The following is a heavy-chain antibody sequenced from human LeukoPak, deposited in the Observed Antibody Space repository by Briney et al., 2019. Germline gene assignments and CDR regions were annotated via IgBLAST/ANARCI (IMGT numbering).Heavy chain of an antibody. CDR1: GFTFSDYY. J-gene: IGHJ5*01. Sequence: GGSLRLSCAAYGFTFSDYYMSRIRQAPGKGLEWVSYISGSGSTVYYAPSVRGRFTISRDNAKNSLFLQMNSLRAEDTAVYYCARDRGNSDPGDWFDSWGQGTLVTVSS. D-gene: IGHD4-23*01. V-gene: IGHV3-11*01. CDR3: ARDRGNSDPGDWFDS. CDR2: ISGSGSTV.